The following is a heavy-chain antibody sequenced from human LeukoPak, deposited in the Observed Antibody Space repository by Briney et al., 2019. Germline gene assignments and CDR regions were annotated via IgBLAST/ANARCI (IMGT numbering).Heavy chain of an antibody. D-gene: IGHD2-2*02. V-gene: IGHV4-39*01. CDR3: ACYCSSTSCYRAYAY. CDR1: GGSISSSSYH. CDR2: IYYSGST. J-gene: IGHJ4*02. Sequence: PSETLSLTCTVSGGSISSSSYHWGWIRQPPGKGLEWIGSIYYSGSTYYNPSLKSRVTISVDTSKNQFSLKLSSVTAADTAVYYCACYCSSTSCYRAYAYWGQGTLVTVSS.